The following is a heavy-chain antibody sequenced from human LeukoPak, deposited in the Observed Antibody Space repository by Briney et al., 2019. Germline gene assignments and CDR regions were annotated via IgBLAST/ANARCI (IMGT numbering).Heavy chain of an antibody. CDR3: TREIAVAGFDY. V-gene: IGHV3-49*03. CDR1: GFTLADYA. D-gene: IGHD6-19*01. Sequence: GGSLRLSCTASGFTLADYATSWFRQAPGKGLEWVGFIRSKPYGGTTEYAASVKGRFTISRDDSKSIAYLQMNSLKTEDTAVYYCTREIAVAGFDYWGQGTLVTVSS. CDR2: IRSKPYGGTT. J-gene: IGHJ4*02.